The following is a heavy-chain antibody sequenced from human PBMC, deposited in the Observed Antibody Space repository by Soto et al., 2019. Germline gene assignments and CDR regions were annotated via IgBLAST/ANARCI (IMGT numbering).Heavy chain of an antibody. CDR1: GFSVSRNY. J-gene: IGHJ4*02. D-gene: IGHD2-8*01. CDR2: IYSSGGA. CDR3: ARGYCTNGVYLGYYFDY. V-gene: IGHV3-66*01. Sequence: PGGSLRLSCAASGFSVSRNYMSWVRQAPGKGLEWVSLIYSSGGAYYADSVKGRFTISRDNSKNTLYLQMNSLRVEDTAVYYCARGYCTNGVYLGYYFDYWGPGTLVTASS.